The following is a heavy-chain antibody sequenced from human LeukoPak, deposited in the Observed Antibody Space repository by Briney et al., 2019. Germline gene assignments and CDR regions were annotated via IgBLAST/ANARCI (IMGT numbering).Heavy chain of an antibody. CDR1: GFTFSSYW. V-gene: IGHV3-7*01. CDR3: ARELRTFDS. J-gene: IGHJ4*02. D-gene: IGHD3-16*01. CDR2: IKHNGDEL. Sequence: GGSLRLSCAAPGFTFSSYWMTWVRQAPGKGLEWVANIKHNGDELNYVDSVEDRFTISRDNAKNSLYLHMTSLRAEDTAVYYCARELRTFDSWGQGPLVTVSS.